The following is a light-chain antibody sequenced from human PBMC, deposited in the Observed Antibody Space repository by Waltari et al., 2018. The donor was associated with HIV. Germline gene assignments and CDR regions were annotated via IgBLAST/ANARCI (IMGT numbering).Light chain of an antibody. CDR2: GNT. CDR1: SSNLGAGFD. J-gene: IGLJ2*01. Sequence: QSVLTQPPSVSGAPGQRVTIPCTGSSSNLGAGFDVPWYQQLPRTAPKLLLYGNTNRPAGVPDRFSGSKSGTSASLAITGLQAEDEADYYCQSYDSSLSGLLFGGGTKLTVL. V-gene: IGLV1-40*01. CDR3: QSYDSSLSGLL.